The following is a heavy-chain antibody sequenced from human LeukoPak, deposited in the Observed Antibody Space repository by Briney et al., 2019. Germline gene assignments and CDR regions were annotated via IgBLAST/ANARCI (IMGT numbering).Heavy chain of an antibody. D-gene: IGHD3-3*01. CDR2: IKSKTDGGTT. Sequence: PGGSLRLSCAASGFTFSNAWMSWVRQAPGRGLEWVARIKSKTDGGTTDYAAPVKGRFTISRDDSKNTLYLQMNSLKTEDTALYYCTTDSWGAQYDFRPRDYWGQGTLVTVSS. J-gene: IGHJ4*02. CDR1: GFTFSNAW. CDR3: TTDSWGAQYDFRPRDY. V-gene: IGHV3-15*01.